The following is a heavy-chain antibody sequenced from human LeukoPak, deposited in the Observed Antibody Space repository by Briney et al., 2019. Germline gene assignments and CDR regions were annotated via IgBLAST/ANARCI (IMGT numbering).Heavy chain of an antibody. CDR1: GGSISSYY. CDR3: ARHPQGLTGYPYFDY. Sequence: SETLSLTCTVSGGSISSYYWSWIRQPPGKGLEWIGYIYYSGSTNYNPSLKSRVTISVDTSKNQFSLKLSSVTAADTAVYYCARHPQGLTGYPYFDYWGQGTLVTVSS. CDR2: IYYSGST. D-gene: IGHD3-9*01. V-gene: IGHV4-59*08. J-gene: IGHJ4*02.